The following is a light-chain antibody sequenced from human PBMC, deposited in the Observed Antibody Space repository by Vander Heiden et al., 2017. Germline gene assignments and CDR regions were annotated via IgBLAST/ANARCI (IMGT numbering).Light chain of an antibody. CDR1: QGISTY. Sequence: DIQLTQSPSFLSASVGDRVTITCRASQGISTYLAWYQQKPGKAPNLLISGASTLQSGVPSRFSGSGSGTEFTLTISSLRPEDFATYYCQQVNSYPRGFSFGPGTKVDIK. J-gene: IGKJ3*01. V-gene: IGKV1-9*01. CDR2: GAS. CDR3: QQVNSYPRGFS.